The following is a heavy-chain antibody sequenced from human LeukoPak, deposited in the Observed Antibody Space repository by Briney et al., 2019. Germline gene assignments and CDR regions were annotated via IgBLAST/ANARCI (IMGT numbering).Heavy chain of an antibody. CDR2: IYPGDSDT. CDR1: GYNFTSYW. D-gene: IGHD2-2*01. Sequence: GESLKISCQGSGYNFTSYWIGWVRQMPGKGLEWMGIIYPGDSDTRYSPSFQGQVTISADKSISTAYLQWSSLKASDTAMYYCAREVVPAANLYYFDYWGQGTLVTVSS. J-gene: IGHJ4*02. V-gene: IGHV5-51*01. CDR3: AREVVPAANLYYFDY.